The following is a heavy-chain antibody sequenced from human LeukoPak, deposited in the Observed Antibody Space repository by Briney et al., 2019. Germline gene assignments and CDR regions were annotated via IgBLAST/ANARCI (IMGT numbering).Heavy chain of an antibody. CDR3: AKDSYYDSSGYSDY. D-gene: IGHD3-22*01. J-gene: IGHJ4*02. Sequence: GGSLRLSCAASGFTFSSYAMSWVRQAPGKGLEWVSAISGSGGSTYYADSVKGRFTISRDNSKNTLYLQMNSLRAEDTAVYYCAKDSYYDSSGYSDYWGQGTLVTVSS. CDR1: GFTFSSYA. V-gene: IGHV3-23*01. CDR2: ISGSGGST.